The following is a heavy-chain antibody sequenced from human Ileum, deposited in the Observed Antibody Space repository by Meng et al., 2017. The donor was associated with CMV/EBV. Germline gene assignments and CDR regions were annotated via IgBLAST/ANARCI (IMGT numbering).Heavy chain of an antibody. J-gene: IGHJ5*02. CDR2: INPGRGTT. Sequence: ASGDSFITDSMHWVRQAPGQRLEWMGIINPGRGTTTYAQHFQGRVTMTRDTSTSTVYMELSSLRSEDTAIYYCAKAYCGNDCYYLGPWGQGTLVTVSS. CDR3: AKAYCGNDCYYLGP. D-gene: IGHD2-21*01. V-gene: IGHV1-46*01. CDR1: GDSFITDS.